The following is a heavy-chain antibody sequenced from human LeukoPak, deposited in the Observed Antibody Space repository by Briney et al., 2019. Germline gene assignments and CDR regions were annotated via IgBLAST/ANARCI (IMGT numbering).Heavy chain of an antibody. V-gene: IGHV1-2*06. D-gene: IGHD2-21*01. CDR3: ARDYGPYPGCSWFDP. CDR1: GYTFTSYD. Sequence: ASVKVSCKASGYTFTSYDINWVRQAPGQGLEWMGRINCNGGGTSYAQKFQGRVAMTRDTSISTAYMELDRLTSDDTAVYYCARDYGPYPGCSWFDPWGQGTLVTVSS. J-gene: IGHJ5*02. CDR2: INCNGGGT.